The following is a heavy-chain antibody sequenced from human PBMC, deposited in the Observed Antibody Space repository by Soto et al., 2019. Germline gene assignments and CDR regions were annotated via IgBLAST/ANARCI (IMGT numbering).Heavy chain of an antibody. Sequence: QVQLEQSGAEVKKPGSSVKVSCKPSGGNFGIYAITWVRQAPGQGLRWVGGIIPTVGTTHYAEKFEGRVSITADESTGTVYMELSRLTSDDTAIYYCTSDVGDPFYNYGMDVWGQGTRVTVSS. CDR1: GGNFGIYA. V-gene: IGHV1-69*01. D-gene: IGHD2-15*01. CDR3: TSDVGDPFYNYGMDV. J-gene: IGHJ6*02. CDR2: IIPTVGTT.